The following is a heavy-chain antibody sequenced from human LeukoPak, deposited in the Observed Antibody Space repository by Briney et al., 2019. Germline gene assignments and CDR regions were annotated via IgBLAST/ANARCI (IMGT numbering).Heavy chain of an antibody. CDR3: ERDTSYYYDSSGYPGAFDI. J-gene: IGHJ3*02. D-gene: IGHD3-22*01. Sequence: GGSLRLSCAASGFTVSSNYMSWVRQAPGKGLEWVSVIYSGGSTYYADSVKGRFTISRDNSKNTLYLQMNSLRAEDTAVYYCERDTSYYYDSSGYPGAFDIWGQGTMVTVSS. CDR1: GFTVSSNY. V-gene: IGHV3-66*01. CDR2: IYSGGST.